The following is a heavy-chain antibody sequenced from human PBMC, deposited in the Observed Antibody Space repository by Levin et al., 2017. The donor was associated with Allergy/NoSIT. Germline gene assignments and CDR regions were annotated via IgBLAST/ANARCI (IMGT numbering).Heavy chain of an antibody. V-gene: IGHV4-31*03. CDR3: ARTWVGSSWYTRESYYFDY. CDR2: IYYSGST. D-gene: IGHD6-13*01. Sequence: SETLSLTCTVSGGSISSGGYYWSWIRQHPGKGLEWIGYIYYSGSTYYNPSLKSRVTISVDTSKNQFSLKLSSVTAADTAVYYWARTWVGSSWYTRESYYFDYWGQGTLVTVSS. J-gene: IGHJ4*02. CDR1: GGSISSGGYY.